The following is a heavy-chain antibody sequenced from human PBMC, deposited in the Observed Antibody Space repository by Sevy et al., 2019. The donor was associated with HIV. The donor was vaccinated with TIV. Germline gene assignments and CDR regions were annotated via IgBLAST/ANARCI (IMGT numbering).Heavy chain of an antibody. V-gene: IGHV3-23*01. D-gene: IGHD6-19*01. Sequence: GGSLRLSCAASGFTFSSYAMSWVRRAPGKGLEWVSDRSGSGGSTYYADSVKGRFTISRDNSKNTLYLQMNSLRAEDTAVYYCAKDRGIAVVRNWFDPWGQGTLVTVSS. CDR1: GFTFSSYA. J-gene: IGHJ5*02. CDR2: RSGSGGST. CDR3: AKDRGIAVVRNWFDP.